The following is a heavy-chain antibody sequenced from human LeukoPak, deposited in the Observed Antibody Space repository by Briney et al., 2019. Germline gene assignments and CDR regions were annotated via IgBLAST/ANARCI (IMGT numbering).Heavy chain of an antibody. Sequence: PSETLSLTCTVSGGSISGSSYYWGWIRQPPGKGLEWIGSIYYSGSTYYNPSLKSRVTISVDTSKNQFSLKLSSVTAADTAVYYCARHAYYDFWSGYYTSDYFDYWGQGTLVTVSS. CDR1: GGSISGSSYY. V-gene: IGHV4-39*01. J-gene: IGHJ4*02. CDR3: ARHAYYDFWSGYYTSDYFDY. CDR2: IYYSGST. D-gene: IGHD3-3*01.